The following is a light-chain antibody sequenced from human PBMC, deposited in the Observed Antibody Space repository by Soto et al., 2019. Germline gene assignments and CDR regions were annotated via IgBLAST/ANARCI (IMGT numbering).Light chain of an antibody. CDR2: NVY. CDR1: SSDIGIYNF. J-gene: IGLJ1*01. CDR3: NSYTSASTYA. V-gene: IGLV2-14*03. Sequence: QSVLTQPASVSGSPGQSITIFCTGTSSDIGIYNFVSWYQQHPGKAPKLMIYNVYSRPSGVSSRFSGSKSGNTASLTISWLQAGDEADYYCNSYTSASTYAFGTGTKVTVL.